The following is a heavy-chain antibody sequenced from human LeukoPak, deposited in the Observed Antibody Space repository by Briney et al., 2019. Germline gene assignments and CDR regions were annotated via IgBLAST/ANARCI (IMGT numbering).Heavy chain of an antibody. D-gene: IGHD6-13*01. CDR3: AKGKGSSWYRYYFDY. J-gene: IGHJ4*02. Sequence: GGSLRLSCAASGFTFSSYAMSWVRQAPGKGLEWVSAISGSGGSPYYADSVKGRFTISRDNSKNTLYLQMNSLRAEDTAVYYCAKGKGSSWYRYYFDYWGQGTLVTVSS. V-gene: IGHV3-23*01. CDR2: ISGSGGSP. CDR1: GFTFSSYA.